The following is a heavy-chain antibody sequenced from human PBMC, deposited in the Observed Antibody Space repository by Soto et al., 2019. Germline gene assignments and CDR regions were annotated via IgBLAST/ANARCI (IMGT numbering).Heavy chain of an antibody. V-gene: IGHV1-69*13. CDR2: IIANNGNA. CDR1: GYTFSSNS. J-gene: IGHJ6*02. CDR3: ARMYSGSYHYYGMDV. D-gene: IGHD1-26*01. Sequence: ASVKVSCKASGYTFSSNSISWVRQAPGQGLEWMGGIIANNGNANYAQKFQGRVTITADESTSTAYMELSSLRSEDTAVYYCARMYSGSYHYYGMDVWGQGTTVTVSS.